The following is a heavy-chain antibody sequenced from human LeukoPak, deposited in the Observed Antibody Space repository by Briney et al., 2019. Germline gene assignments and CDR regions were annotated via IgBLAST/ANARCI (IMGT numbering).Heavy chain of an antibody. J-gene: IGHJ4*02. Sequence: GGSLRLSCAASGFTFTNYAMSWVRQAPGKGLEWVSSISSSSSYIYYADSVKGRFTISRDNAKNSLYLQMNSLRAEDTAVYYCARDIEAVGATTADYWGQGTLVTVSS. V-gene: IGHV3-21*01. CDR2: ISSSSSYI. D-gene: IGHD1-26*01. CDR1: GFTFTNYA. CDR3: ARDIEAVGATTADY.